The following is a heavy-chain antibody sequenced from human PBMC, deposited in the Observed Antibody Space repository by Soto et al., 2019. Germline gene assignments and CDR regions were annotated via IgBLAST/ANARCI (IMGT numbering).Heavy chain of an antibody. J-gene: IGHJ6*02. CDR2: IYHSGST. Sequence: SETLSLTCAVSGGSISSSNWWSWVRQPPGKGLEWIGEIYHSGSTNYNPCLKSRVTISVDKSKNQFSLKLSSVTAADTAVYYCARAKTAAGSSRYYGMDVWGQGTTAPVSS. CDR3: ARAKTAAGSSRYYGMDV. CDR1: GGSISSSNW. V-gene: IGHV4-4*02. D-gene: IGHD6-13*01.